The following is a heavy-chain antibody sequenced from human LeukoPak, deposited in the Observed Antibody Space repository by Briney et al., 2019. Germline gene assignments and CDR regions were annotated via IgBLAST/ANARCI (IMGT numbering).Heavy chain of an antibody. Sequence: GASVKVSCKASGYTFTSYYMHWVRQAPGQGLEWMGIINPSGGSTSYAQKFQGRVTMTRDTSTSTVYMELSSLRSDDTAVYYCARDQSRDLIVVEPDAFDIWGQGTMVTVSS. CDR3: ARDQSRDLIVVEPDAFDI. CDR2: INPSGGST. V-gene: IGHV1-46*01. CDR1: GYTFTSYY. J-gene: IGHJ3*02. D-gene: IGHD3-22*01.